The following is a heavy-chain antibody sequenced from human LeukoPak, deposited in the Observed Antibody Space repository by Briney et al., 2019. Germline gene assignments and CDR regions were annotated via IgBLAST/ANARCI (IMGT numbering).Heavy chain of an antibody. CDR3: ARVIAAAAFGMDV. CDR2: INHSGST. CDR1: GGSFSGYY. V-gene: IGHV4-34*01. J-gene: IGHJ6*04. D-gene: IGHD6-6*01. Sequence: PSETLSLTCAVYGGSFSGYYWSWIRQPPGKGLEWIGEINHSGSTNYNPSLKSRVTISVDTSKNQFSLKLSSVTAADTAVYYCARVIAAAAFGMDVWGKGTTVTVSS.